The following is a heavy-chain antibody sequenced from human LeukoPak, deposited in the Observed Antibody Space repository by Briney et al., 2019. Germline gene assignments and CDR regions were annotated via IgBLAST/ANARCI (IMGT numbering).Heavy chain of an antibody. D-gene: IGHD6-13*01. Sequence: ASVKVSCKASGYTFTVYYMHWVRQAPGQGLEWMGWINPNSGGTNYAQKFQGRVTMTRDTSISTAYMELSRLRSDDTAVYYCASDFSIAAAVDHWGQGTLVTVSS. CDR3: ASDFSIAAAVDH. J-gene: IGHJ4*02. CDR1: GYTFTVYY. V-gene: IGHV1-2*02. CDR2: INPNSGGT.